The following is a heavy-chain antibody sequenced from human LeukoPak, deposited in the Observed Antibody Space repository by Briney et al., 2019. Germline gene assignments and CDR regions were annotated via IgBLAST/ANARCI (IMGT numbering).Heavy chain of an antibody. CDR3: AKDAIVSGSYLGPYYFDY. V-gene: IGHV3-23*01. J-gene: IGHJ4*02. CDR1: GFTFSSYA. CDR2: ISGSGGST. Sequence: GGSLRLSCAASGFTFSSYAMSWVRQAPGKGLEWVSAISGSGGSTYYADSVKGRFTIPRDNSKNTLYLQMNSLRAEDTAVYYCAKDAIVSGSYLGPYYFDYWGQGTLVTVSS. D-gene: IGHD1-26*01.